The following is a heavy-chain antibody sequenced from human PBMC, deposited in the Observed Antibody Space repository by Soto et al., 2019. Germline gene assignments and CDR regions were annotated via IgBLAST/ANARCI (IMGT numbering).Heavy chain of an antibody. J-gene: IGHJ3*02. CDR2: IYYSGST. CDR3: ARLHTENSSSWLREDAFDI. Sequence: SETLSLTCTVSGGSISSSSYYWGWIRQPPGKGLEWIGSIYYSGSTYYNPSLKSRVTISVDTSKNQFSLKLSSVTAADTAVYYCARLHTENSSSWLREDAFDIWGQGTMVTVSS. V-gene: IGHV4-39*01. D-gene: IGHD6-13*01. CDR1: GGSISSSSYY.